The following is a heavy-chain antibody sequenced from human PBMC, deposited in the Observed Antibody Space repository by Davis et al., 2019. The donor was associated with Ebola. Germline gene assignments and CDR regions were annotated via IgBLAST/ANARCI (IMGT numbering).Heavy chain of an antibody. D-gene: IGHD5-18*01. Sequence: PGGSLRLSCAASRLSVSDNYMSWVRQAPGGGLEWVAVLYRDGSASYADSLQGRFTISRDNDKKVVYLEMNSLRVEDTAVYYCARDLVGGRFSYGTKYYYGMDLWGQGTAVSVSS. V-gene: IGHV3-53*01. CDR2: LYRDGSA. CDR1: RLSVSDNY. CDR3: ARDLVGGRFSYGTKYYYGMDL. J-gene: IGHJ6*02.